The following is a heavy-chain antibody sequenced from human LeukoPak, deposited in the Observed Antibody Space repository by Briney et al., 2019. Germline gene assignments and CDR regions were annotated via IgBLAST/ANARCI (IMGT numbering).Heavy chain of an antibody. CDR1: AFTFSSHA. Sequence: GGSRRLASVASAFTFSSHAMSWVRPAPGRGLEWVSSISGIGGSAYYADSVKGRFTNSRDKSKNALYRQINSVRAEDTAVYYCAKDGSRALLEDAFDIWGQGTMVTVSS. D-gene: IGHD1-1*01. CDR3: AKDGSRALLEDAFDI. J-gene: IGHJ3*02. CDR2: ISGIGGSA. V-gene: IGHV3-23*01.